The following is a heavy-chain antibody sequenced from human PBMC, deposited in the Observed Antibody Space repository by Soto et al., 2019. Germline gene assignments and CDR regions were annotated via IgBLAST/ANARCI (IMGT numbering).Heavy chain of an antibody. Sequence: QVQLVESGGGVVQPGRSLRLSCAASGFTFSSYGMHWVRQAPGKGLEWVAVISYDGSNKYYADSVKGRFTISIDNSKNTLYLQMNSLRAEDTAVYYCAKDRGGDYDYWGQGTLVTVSS. J-gene: IGHJ4*02. CDR3: AKDRGGDYDY. CDR2: ISYDGSNK. CDR1: GFTFSSYG. D-gene: IGHD2-15*01. V-gene: IGHV3-30*18.